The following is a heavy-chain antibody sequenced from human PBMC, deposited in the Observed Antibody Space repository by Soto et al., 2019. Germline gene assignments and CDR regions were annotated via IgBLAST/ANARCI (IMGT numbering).Heavy chain of an antibody. CDR1: GYTFTSYG. CDR3: ATRSPAFDY. J-gene: IGHJ4*02. Sequence: QVQLVQSGPEVEKPGASVKVSCKTSGYTFTSYGISWVRQTPGQGLEWMGWISTDKGKTNYAQKFQGRVTMTTDTSTSTAYMDLRSLTSDDTAVYYCATRSPAFDYWGQGTLVTVS. V-gene: IGHV1-18*01. CDR2: ISTDKGKT.